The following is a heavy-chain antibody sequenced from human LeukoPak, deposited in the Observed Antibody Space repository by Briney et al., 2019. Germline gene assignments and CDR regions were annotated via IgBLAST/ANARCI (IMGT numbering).Heavy chain of an antibody. J-gene: IGHJ6*02. Sequence: ASVKVSCKASGYTFTSYGISWVRQAPGQGLEWMGWISAYNGNTNYAQKLQGRVTMTTDTSTSTAYMELRSLRSDDTAVYYCARDIGYSYGYDYYYYGMDVWGQGTMVTVSS. D-gene: IGHD5-18*01. CDR3: ARDIGYSYGYDYYYYGMDV. V-gene: IGHV1-18*01. CDR2: ISAYNGNT. CDR1: GYTFTSYG.